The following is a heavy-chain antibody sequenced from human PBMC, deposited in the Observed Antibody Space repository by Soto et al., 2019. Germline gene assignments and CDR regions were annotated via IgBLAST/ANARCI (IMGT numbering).Heavy chain of an antibody. CDR1: GYTFTISG. CDR2: ISAYNGNT. V-gene: IGHV1-18*01. CDR3: ARDVGTTEIDY. J-gene: IGHJ4*02. D-gene: IGHD1-1*01. Sequence: ASVKVSCKASGYTFTISGISWVRQAPGQGLEWMGWISAYNGNTNYAQKLQGRVTMTTDTSTSTASLELRSLRSYDTAVYYCARDVGTTEIDYWGQGTLVTVSS.